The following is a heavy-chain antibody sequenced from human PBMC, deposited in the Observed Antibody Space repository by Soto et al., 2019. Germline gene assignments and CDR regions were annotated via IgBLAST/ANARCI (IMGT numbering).Heavy chain of an antibody. Sequence: PPETLSLTCAVYGGSFSGYYWSWIRQPPGKGLEWIGEINHSGSTNYNPSLKGRVTISVDTSKNQSSLELSSLRSEDTAVYYCARSDSGSYFSSYYYYYYGMDVWGQGTTVTVSS. J-gene: IGHJ6*02. CDR2: INHSGST. CDR1: GGSFSGYY. CDR3: ARSDSGSYFSSYYYYYYGMDV. V-gene: IGHV4-34*01. D-gene: IGHD1-26*01.